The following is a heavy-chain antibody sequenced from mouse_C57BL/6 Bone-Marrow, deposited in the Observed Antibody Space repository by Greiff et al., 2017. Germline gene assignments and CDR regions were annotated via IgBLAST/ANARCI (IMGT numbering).Heavy chain of an antibody. D-gene: IGHD4-1*01. CDR3: ASNWAFDY. J-gene: IGHJ2*01. CDR2: INPYNGDT. Sequence: EVKLMESGPELVKPGDSVKISCKASGYSFTGYFMNWVMQSHGKSLEWIGRINPYNGDTFYNQKFKGKATLTVDKSSSTAHMELRSLTSEDSSFYYCASNWAFDYWGQGTTLTVSS. CDR1: GYSFTGYF. V-gene: IGHV1-20*01.